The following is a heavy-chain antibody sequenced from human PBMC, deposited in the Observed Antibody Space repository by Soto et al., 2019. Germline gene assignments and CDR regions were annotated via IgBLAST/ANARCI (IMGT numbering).Heavy chain of an antibody. V-gene: IGHV3-9*01. CDR2: ISWNSGSI. J-gene: IGHJ6*02. CDR3: AKDSRYYYGSGSSLDV. Sequence: LRLSCAASGFTFDDYAMHWVRQAPGKGLEWVSGISWNSGSIGYADSVKGRFTISRDNAKNSLYLQMNSLRAEDTALYYCAKDSRYYYGSGSSLDVWGQGTTVTVSS. CDR1: GFTFDDYA. D-gene: IGHD3-10*01.